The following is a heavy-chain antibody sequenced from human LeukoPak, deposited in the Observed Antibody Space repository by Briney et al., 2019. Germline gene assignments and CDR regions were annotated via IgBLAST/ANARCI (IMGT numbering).Heavy chain of an antibody. CDR3: XXXXXXSTPYYFDY. J-gene: IGHJ4*02. V-gene: IGHV3-23*01. CDR1: GFTFSSYA. Sequence: GGSLRLSCAASGFTFSSYAMSWVRQAPGKGLEWVSAISGSGGSTYYADSVKGRFTISRDNSKNTLYLQMNSLRAEDTAVYYXXXXXXXSTPYYFDYWGQGTLVTVSS. D-gene: IGHD6-6*01. CDR2: ISGSGGST.